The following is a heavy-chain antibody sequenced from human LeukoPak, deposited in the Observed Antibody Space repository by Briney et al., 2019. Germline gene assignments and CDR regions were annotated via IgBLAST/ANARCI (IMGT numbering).Heavy chain of an antibody. V-gene: IGHV3-30*02. J-gene: IGHJ4*02. Sequence: PGGSLRLSCGASGFTFSSFGMHWVRQAPGKGLEWVAFIRFDGSNKYYADSVKGRFTISRDNSKNTLYLQMNSLRAEDTAVYYCAKWYGDYYYFDYWGQGTLVTVSS. D-gene: IGHD4-17*01. CDR2: IRFDGSNK. CDR1: GFTFSSFG. CDR3: AKWYGDYYYFDY.